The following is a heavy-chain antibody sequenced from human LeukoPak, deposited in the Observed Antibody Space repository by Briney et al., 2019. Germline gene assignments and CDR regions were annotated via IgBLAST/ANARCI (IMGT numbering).Heavy chain of an antibody. CDR2: INHSGST. Sequence: PSETLSLTCAVYGGSFSGSYWSWIRQPPGKGLEWFGEINHSGSTNYNPSLKSRVTISVDTSKNQFSLKLSSVTAADTAVYYCASLWPYQLSAFDIWGQGTLVTVSS. V-gene: IGHV4-34*01. CDR1: GGSFSGSY. D-gene: IGHD2-2*01. CDR3: ASLWPYQLSAFDI. J-gene: IGHJ3*02.